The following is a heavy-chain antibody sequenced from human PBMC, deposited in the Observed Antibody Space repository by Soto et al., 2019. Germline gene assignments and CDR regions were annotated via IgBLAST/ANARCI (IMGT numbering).Heavy chain of an antibody. CDR2: IWYDGSNK. V-gene: IGHV3-33*01. CDR1: GFTFSSYG. Sequence: GGSLRLSCAASGFTFSSYGMHWVRQAPGKGLEWVAVIWYDGSNKYYADSVKGRFTISRDNSKNTLYLQMNSLRAEDTAVYYCARLGGIAAAGPFDYWGQGTLVTV. J-gene: IGHJ4*02. D-gene: IGHD6-13*01. CDR3: ARLGGIAAAGPFDY.